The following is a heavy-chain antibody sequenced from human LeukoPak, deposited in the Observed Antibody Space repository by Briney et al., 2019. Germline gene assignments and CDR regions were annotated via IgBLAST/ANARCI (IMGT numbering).Heavy chain of an antibody. Sequence: SETLSLTCTVSGGSISSSSYYWGWIRQPPGKGLEWIGSIYYSGSTYYNPSLKSRVTISVDTSKNQFSLKLSSVTAADTAVYYCARLSNYVFWSGYYSKAKYYFDYWGQGTLVTVSS. D-gene: IGHD3-3*01. CDR2: IYYSGST. V-gene: IGHV4-39*01. CDR1: GGSISSSSYY. J-gene: IGHJ4*02. CDR3: ARLSNYVFWSGYYSKAKYYFDY.